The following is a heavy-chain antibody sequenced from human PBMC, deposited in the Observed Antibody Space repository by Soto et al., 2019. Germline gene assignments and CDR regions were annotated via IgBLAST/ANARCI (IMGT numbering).Heavy chain of an antibody. CDR1: GYTFTSYA. CDR2: INAGNGNT. D-gene: IGHD3-3*01. CDR3: ARVGGNGYSAFDI. J-gene: IGHJ3*02. V-gene: IGHV1-3*01. Sequence: ASVKVSCKASGYTFTSYAMHWVRQAPGQRLEWMGWINAGNGNTKYSQKFQGRVTMTTDTSTSTAYMELRSLRSDDTAVYNCARVGGNGYSAFDIWGQGTMVTVSS.